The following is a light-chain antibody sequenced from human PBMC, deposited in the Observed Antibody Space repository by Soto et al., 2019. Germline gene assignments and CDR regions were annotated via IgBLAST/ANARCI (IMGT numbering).Light chain of an antibody. J-gene: IGKJ1*01. V-gene: IGKV1-5*03. CDR1: QSISSW. Sequence: DIPMTQSPSTLSASVGDRVTITCRASQSISSWLAWYQQKPGKAPKCLICKASGLESGVPSRFSGSGSETEFTLTISSLQPDDFATYYCQQYNSYPWTFGQGTKVEIK. CDR3: QQYNSYPWT. CDR2: KAS.